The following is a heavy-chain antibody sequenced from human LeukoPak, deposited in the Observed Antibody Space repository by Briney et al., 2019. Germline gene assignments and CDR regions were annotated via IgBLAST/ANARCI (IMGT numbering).Heavy chain of an antibody. CDR1: GGSITNYY. J-gene: IGHJ6*02. Sequence: SETLSLTCTVSGGSITNYYWSWIRQPPGKGLEWIGYIFFSGSTNYNPFLKSRVTISVDRSKNQFSLRLRSVTAADMAVYYCARECFSSICPYNNMDVWGQGTTVTVSS. V-gene: IGHV4-59*08. D-gene: IGHD2-2*01. CDR3: ARECFSSICPYNNMDV. CDR2: IFFSGST.